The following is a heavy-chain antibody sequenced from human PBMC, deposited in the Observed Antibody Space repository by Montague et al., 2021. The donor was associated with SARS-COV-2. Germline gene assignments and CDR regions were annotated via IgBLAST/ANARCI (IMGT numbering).Heavy chain of an antibody. Sequence: SLRLSCAAPGFTFSDYFMNWVRQAPGKGLEYVSSISPSGGTTAYANSVKGRFTISRDNSKNTLYLQMGSLRAEDMAVYFCVRRDRGAYYTLDYWGQGTLVTVSS. CDR2: ISPSGGTT. CDR3: VRRDRGAYYTLDY. V-gene: IGHV3-64*01. CDR1: GFTFSDYF. J-gene: IGHJ4*02. D-gene: IGHD3-3*01.